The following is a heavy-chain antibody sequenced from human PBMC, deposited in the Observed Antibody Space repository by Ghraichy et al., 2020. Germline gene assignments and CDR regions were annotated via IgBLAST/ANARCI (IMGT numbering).Heavy chain of an antibody. J-gene: IGHJ4*02. V-gene: IGHV3-74*01. CDR2: INSDGSST. CDR3: ARGGDDILTGYYFGKSVGFDY. Sequence: GGSLRLSCAASGFTFSSYWMHWVRQAPGKGLVWVSRINSDGSSTSYADSVKGRFTISRDNAKNTLYLQMNSLRAEDTAVYYCARGGDDILTGYYFGKSVGFDYWGQGTLVTVSS. CDR1: GFTFSSYW. D-gene: IGHD3-9*01.